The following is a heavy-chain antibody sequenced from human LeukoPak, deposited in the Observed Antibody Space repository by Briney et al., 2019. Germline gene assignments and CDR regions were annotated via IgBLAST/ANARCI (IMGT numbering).Heavy chain of an antibody. CDR1: GFTFSSYA. CDR3: AKSPAAGAWDYYYYYGMDV. CDR2: ISGSGGST. J-gene: IGHJ6*02. D-gene: IGHD6-13*01. V-gene: IGHV3-23*01. Sequence: PGGSLRLSCAASGFTFSSYAMSWVRQAPGKGLEWVSAISGSGGSTYYADSVKGRFTISRDNSMNTLYLQMNSLRAEDTAVYYCAKSPAAGAWDYYYYYGMDVWGQGTTVTVSS.